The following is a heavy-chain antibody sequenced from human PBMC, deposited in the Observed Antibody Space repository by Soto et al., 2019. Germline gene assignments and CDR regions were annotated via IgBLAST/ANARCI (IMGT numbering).Heavy chain of an antibody. D-gene: IGHD2-15*01. CDR1: GLTFHRYW. Sequence: GGSLRLSCAASGLTFHRYWMHWVRHAPGKGLVWFSHINTDGSNTNYADSVKGRFTISRDNANSTLFLQMNSLRDEDTAVYYCSREFCSGGNCYTYYFDPWGQGIPVTVSS. CDR3: SREFCSGGNCYTYYFDP. V-gene: IGHV3-74*01. J-gene: IGHJ5*02. CDR2: INTDGSNT.